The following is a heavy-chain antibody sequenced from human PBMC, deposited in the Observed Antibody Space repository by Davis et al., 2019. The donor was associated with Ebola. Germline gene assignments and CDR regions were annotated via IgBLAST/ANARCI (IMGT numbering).Heavy chain of an antibody. CDR3: ARGWDCTNGVCFNWFDP. CDR1: GFTFSDYY. Sequence: GESLKISCAASGFTFSDYYMSWIRQAPGKGLEWVSYISSSSSYTNYADSVKGRFTISRDNAKNSLYLQMNSLRAEDTAVYYCARGWDCTNGVCFNWFDPWGQGTLVTVSS. J-gene: IGHJ5*02. V-gene: IGHV3-11*06. CDR2: ISSSSSYT. D-gene: IGHD2-8*01.